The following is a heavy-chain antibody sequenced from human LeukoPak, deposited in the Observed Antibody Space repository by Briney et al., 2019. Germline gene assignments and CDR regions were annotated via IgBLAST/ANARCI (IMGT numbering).Heavy chain of an antibody. CDR2: ISGSGSGGST. Sequence: GGSLRLSCAASGFTFSSSAMSWVRQAPGRGLEWVSSISGSGSGGSTYYADSVKGRFTISRDNSKNTLYLQMNSLIAEDTAVYYCAKSGYNRFDYWGQGTRVTVSS. J-gene: IGHJ4*02. V-gene: IGHV3-23*01. D-gene: IGHD5-24*01. CDR3: AKSGYNRFDY. CDR1: GFTFSSSA.